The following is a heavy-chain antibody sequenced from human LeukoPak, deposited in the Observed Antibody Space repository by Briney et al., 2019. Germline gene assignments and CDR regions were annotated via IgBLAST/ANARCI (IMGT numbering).Heavy chain of an antibody. CDR1: GGSLSGHY. J-gene: IGHJ4*02. D-gene: IGHD2-2*01. V-gene: IGHV4-59*11. Sequence: ASETLSLTCTVGGGSLSGHYWGWIRQPPGEGLELVGHIYYTGTTFYNPSLNSRVTITLDTSRNQFSLRLTSVIAADTAVYYCARFSWGCSTASCYLTNWGQGALVTVSS. CDR2: IYYTGTT. CDR3: ARFSWGCSTASCYLTN.